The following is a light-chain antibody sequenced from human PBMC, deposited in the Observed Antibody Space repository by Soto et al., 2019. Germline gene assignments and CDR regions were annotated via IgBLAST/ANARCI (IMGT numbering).Light chain of an antibody. V-gene: IGLV2-14*01. CDR2: DVS. J-gene: IGLJ1*01. CDR1: STDVSGYNY. CDR3: SSYTSSSIPYV. Sequence: QSALTQHASVSGSPGQSITIFCTGTSTDVSGYNYVSWYQQHPGKAPNLMIYDVSNRPSGVSNRFSGSKSGNTASLTISGLQAEDEADYYCSSYTSSSIPYVFGTGTKATVL.